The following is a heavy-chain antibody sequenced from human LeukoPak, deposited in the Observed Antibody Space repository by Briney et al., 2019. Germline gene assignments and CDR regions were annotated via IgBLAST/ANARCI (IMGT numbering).Heavy chain of an antibody. Sequence: GESLKISCKGSGYSFTSYWIGWVRQMPGKGREWMGIIYPGDSDTRYSPSFQGQVTISADNSISTAYLQWSSLKASDTAMYYCARRRYCGGDCYDRAFDIWGQGTMVTVSS. D-gene: IGHD2-21*02. V-gene: IGHV5-51*01. CDR3: ARRRYCGGDCYDRAFDI. CDR2: IYPGDSDT. J-gene: IGHJ3*02. CDR1: GYSFTSYW.